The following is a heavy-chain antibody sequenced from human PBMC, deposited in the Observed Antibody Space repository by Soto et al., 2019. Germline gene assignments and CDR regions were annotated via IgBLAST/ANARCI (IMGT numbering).Heavy chain of an antibody. CDR1: GFTFSSCG. CDR3: AREGYGDYGTTYYYGMDV. J-gene: IGHJ6*02. Sequence: QVQLVESGGGVVQPGRSLRLSCAASGFTFSSCGMHWVRQAPGKGLEWVAVIWYDGSKKYYADSVKGRFTISRDNSKNTLYLQMNSLRAEDTAVYYCAREGYGDYGTTYYYGMDVWGQGTMVTVSS. CDR2: IWYDGSKK. D-gene: IGHD4-17*01. V-gene: IGHV3-33*01.